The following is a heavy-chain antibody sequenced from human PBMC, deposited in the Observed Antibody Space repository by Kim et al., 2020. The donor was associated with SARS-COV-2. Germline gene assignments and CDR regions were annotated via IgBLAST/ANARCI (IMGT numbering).Heavy chain of an antibody. CDR3: ARGLSNDWYTPDY. J-gene: IGHJ4*02. Sequence: YVDSVKGRFTISRDSAGNSLYLQMNSLRAEDTAVYYCARGLSNDWYTPDYWGQGTLVTVSS. D-gene: IGHD3-9*01. V-gene: IGHV3-7*01.